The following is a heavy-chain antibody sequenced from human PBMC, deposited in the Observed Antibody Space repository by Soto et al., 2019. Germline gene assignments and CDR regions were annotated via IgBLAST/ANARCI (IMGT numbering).Heavy chain of an antibody. D-gene: IGHD6-19*01. CDR3: ARSGWYEYYYYGMDV. Sequence: SETLSLTCTVSGGSISSSSYYWGWIRQPPGKGLEWIGSIYYSGSTYYNPSLKSRVTISVDTSKNQFSLKLSSVTAADTALYYCARSGWYEYYYYGMDVWGQGTTVTVSS. CDR2: IYYSGST. CDR1: GGSISSSSYY. V-gene: IGHV4-39*01. J-gene: IGHJ6*02.